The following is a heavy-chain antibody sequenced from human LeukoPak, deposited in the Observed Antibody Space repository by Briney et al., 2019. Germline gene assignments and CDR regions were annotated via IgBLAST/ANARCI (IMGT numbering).Heavy chain of an antibody. Sequence: PSETLSLTCTVSGGPISNYYWSWIRQPPGKGLEWIGYIYYSGSTNYNPSLKSRVTISVDTSKNQFSLKLSSVTAADTAVYYCARDKAAAGNGWFDPWGQGTLVTVSS. CDR2: IYYSGST. J-gene: IGHJ5*02. D-gene: IGHD6-13*01. V-gene: IGHV4-59*01. CDR3: ARDKAAAGNGWFDP. CDR1: GGPISNYY.